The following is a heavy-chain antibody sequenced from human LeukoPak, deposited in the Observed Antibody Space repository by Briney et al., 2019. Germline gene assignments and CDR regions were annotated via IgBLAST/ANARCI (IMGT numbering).Heavy chain of an antibody. CDR1: GFTFSRDS. J-gene: IGHJ6*03. V-gene: IGHV3-21*01. D-gene: IGHD3-22*01. CDR2: ISSTSTFI. Sequence: TAGGSLRLSCAASGFTFSRDSMNWVRQAPGKGLEWVASISSTSTFIYSADSVKGRFTISRDTAKNSLFLQMNSLRAEDTAIYYCARDNFDSSDYPQTYYYYYMDVWGKGTTVTVSS. CDR3: ARDNFDSSDYPQTYYYYYMDV.